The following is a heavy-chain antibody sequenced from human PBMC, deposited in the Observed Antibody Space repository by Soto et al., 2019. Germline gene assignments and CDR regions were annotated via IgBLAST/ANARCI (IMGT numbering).Heavy chain of an antibody. V-gene: IGHV3-23*01. CDR2: ISGSGGST. D-gene: IGHD2-15*01. CDR3: ANPMHYCSGGSCYPHF. CDR1: GFTFSSYA. Sequence: PGGSLRLSCAASGFTFSSYAMSWVRQAPGKGLEWVSAISGSGGSTYYADSVKGRFTISRDNSKNTLYLQMNSLRAEDTAVYYCANPMHYCSGGSCYPHFWGQGTLVTVSS. J-gene: IGHJ4*02.